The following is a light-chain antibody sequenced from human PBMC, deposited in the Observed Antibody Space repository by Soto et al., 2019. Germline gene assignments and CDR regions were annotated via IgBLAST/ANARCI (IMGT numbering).Light chain of an antibody. CDR1: HYISTK. V-gene: IGKV3-20*01. CDR2: GAF. Sequence: LTQSPDSLSLSPGERATLSCRASHYISTKLAWYQQKPGQAPRLLFSGAFNRATDTPDRFSGSGSGTDFTLIISGVEAEDFAMYYCQQYGDSPWTFGQGTKVDSK. J-gene: IGKJ1*01. CDR3: QQYGDSPWT.